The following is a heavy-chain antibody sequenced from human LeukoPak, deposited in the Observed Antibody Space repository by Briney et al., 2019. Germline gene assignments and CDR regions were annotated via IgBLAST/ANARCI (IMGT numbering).Heavy chain of an antibody. CDR3: ASHYGSGSNNWHDP. D-gene: IGHD3-10*01. J-gene: IGHJ5*02. CDR1: GFTDG. V-gene: IGHV3-23*01. Sequence: GGSLRLSCAASGFTDGMTWVRQAPGKGLEWVSAISGSGDSTFYADSVKGRFTISRDNSKNTLYLQMNSLRAEDTAIYYCASHYGSGSNNWHDPWGQGTLVTVSS. CDR2: ISGSGDST.